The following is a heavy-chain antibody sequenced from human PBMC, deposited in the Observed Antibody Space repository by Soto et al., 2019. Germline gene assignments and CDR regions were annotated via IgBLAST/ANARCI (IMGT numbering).Heavy chain of an antibody. V-gene: IGHV3-33*01. CDR2: IWYDGSNK. J-gene: IGHJ3*02. CDR1: GFTFSSYG. CDR3: ALIRANSGYDGALGAFDI. Sequence: GGSLRLSCAASGFTFSSYGMHWVRQAPGKGLEWVAVIWYDGSNKYYADSVKGRFTISRDNSKNTLYLQMNSLRAEDTAVYYCALIRANSGYDGALGAFDIWGQGTMVTVSS. D-gene: IGHD5-12*01.